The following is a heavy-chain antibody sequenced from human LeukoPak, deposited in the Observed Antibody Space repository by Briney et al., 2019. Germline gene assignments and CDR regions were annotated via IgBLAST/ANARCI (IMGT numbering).Heavy chain of an antibody. V-gene: IGHV4-39*01. Sequence: XETLSLTCTVSGASISSSTYYWGWIRQPPGKGLEWIGSIYCSGITYCNPSLKSRVTIFAATSKNQVSLQLSSVTAADTAVYYCAGRPAGYWGQGTLVTVXS. CDR2: IYCSGIT. J-gene: IGHJ4*02. CDR3: AGRPAGY. CDR1: GASISSSTYY.